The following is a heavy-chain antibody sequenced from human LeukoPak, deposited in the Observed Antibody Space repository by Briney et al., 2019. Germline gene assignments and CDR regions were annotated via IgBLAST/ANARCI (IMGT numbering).Heavy chain of an antibody. Sequence: SETLSLTCTVSGGSISGYYWSWIRQPPGKGLEWIGEINHSGSTNYNPSLKSRVTISVDTSKNQFSLKLSSVTAADTAVYYCARIQLWLPFLDYWGQGTLVTVSS. D-gene: IGHD5-18*01. CDR1: GGSISGYY. CDR2: INHSGST. V-gene: IGHV4-34*01. J-gene: IGHJ4*02. CDR3: ARIQLWLPFLDY.